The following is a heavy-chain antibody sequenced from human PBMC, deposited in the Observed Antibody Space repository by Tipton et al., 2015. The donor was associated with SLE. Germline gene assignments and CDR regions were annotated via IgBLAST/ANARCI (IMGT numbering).Heavy chain of an antibody. D-gene: IGHD6-13*01. CDR1: GGSISSYY. Sequence: TLSLTCTVSGGSISSYYWSWIRQPPGKGLEWIGYIYYSGSTNYNPSLKSRVTISVDTSKNQFSLKLSSVTAADTAVYYCASIAAACKWYFDLWGRGTLVTVSP. V-gene: IGHV4-59*01. J-gene: IGHJ2*01. CDR2: IYYSGST. CDR3: ASIAAACKWYFDL.